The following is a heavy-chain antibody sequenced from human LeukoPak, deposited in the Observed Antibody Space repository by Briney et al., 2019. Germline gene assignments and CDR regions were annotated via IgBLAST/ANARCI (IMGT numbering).Heavy chain of an antibody. D-gene: IGHD3-10*01. CDR3: AKRVQPPRITMVRGVIIQDPYYFDY. CDR2: ISGSGGST. J-gene: IGHJ4*02. CDR1: GFTFSSYA. Sequence: PGGSLRLSCAASGFTFSSYAMSWVRQAPGKGLEWVSAISGSGGSTYYADSVKGRFTISRDNSKNTLYLQMNSLRAEDTAVYYCAKRVQPPRITMVRGVIIQDPYYFDYWGQGTLVTVSS. V-gene: IGHV3-23*01.